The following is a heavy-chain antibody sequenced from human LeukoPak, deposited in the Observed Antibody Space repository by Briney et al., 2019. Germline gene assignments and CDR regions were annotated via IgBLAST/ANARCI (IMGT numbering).Heavy chain of an antibody. J-gene: IGHJ4*01. D-gene: IGHD2-21*01. Sequence: QAGGSLRLSCTASGFSFSRYYMSWVRQAPGKGLEWISVLFSGGDTYYADSVKDRFGVSRDSSSETLFLQMNSLRVDDTAVYYCARQGFDSGFGYWGHGTTVTVSS. CDR2: LFSGGDT. V-gene: IGHV3-66*04. CDR1: GFSFSRYY. CDR3: ARQGFDSGFGY.